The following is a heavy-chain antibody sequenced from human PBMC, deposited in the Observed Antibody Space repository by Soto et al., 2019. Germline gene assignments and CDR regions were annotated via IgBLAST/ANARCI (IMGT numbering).Heavy chain of an antibody. J-gene: IGHJ5*02. V-gene: IGHV1-69*13. Sequence: ASVKVSCKAPGGNFSSNGIRWVRQAPGQGLEFMGGIIPTFGTTNYAHKFRGRVTITADESTGTAYMELSSLRSDDTAVYYCAGATDSTWYNWLDLSRQGALVT. CDR3: AGATDSTWYNWLDL. CDR2: IIPTFGTT. CDR1: GGNFSSNG. D-gene: IGHD2-15*01.